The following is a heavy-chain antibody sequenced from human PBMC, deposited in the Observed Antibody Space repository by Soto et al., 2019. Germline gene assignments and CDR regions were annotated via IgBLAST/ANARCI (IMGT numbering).Heavy chain of an antibody. Sequence: ASVKVSCKASGYAFTTYGITWVRQAPGQGLEWMGWITTNNGNTNYPQKFRGRVTLTTDPSTTTAFMELRSLRSDDMAVYYCARLSYGSDGVFGFDIWGQGTVVTVSS. CDR2: ITTNNGNT. CDR3: ARLSYGSDGVFGFDI. D-gene: IGHD2-15*01. CDR1: GYAFTTYG. J-gene: IGHJ3*02. V-gene: IGHV1-18*03.